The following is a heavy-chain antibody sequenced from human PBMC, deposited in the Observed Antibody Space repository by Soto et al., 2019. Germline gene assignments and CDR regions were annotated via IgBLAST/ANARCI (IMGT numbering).Heavy chain of an antibody. CDR2: IIHIFGTA. CDR3: ARELGVNSGRYNLLYYYYGMDI. J-gene: IGHJ6*02. Sequence: QVQLVQSGAEVKKPGSSVKISYKTSRGTFSSYAIRWVRQTLGQGLEWMGGIIHIFGTANYAQKFQGRVTITADESTSTGYMELSSLRSEDAAVFYCARELGVNSGRYNLLYYYYGMDIWGQGTTVTVSS. V-gene: IGHV1-69*01. D-gene: IGHD1-26*01. CDR1: RGTFSSYA.